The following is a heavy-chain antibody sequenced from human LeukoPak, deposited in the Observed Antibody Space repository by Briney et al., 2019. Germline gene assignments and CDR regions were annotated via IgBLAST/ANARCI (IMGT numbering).Heavy chain of an antibody. J-gene: IGHJ4*02. Sequence: GGSLRLSCAASGFTFSSYSMNWVRQAPGKGLEWVSSISSSSSYIYYADSVKGRFTISRDDAKNSLYLQMNSLRAEDTAAYYCARGSGGAAVIFDYWGQGTLVTVSS. CDR1: GFTFSSYS. D-gene: IGHD6-13*01. CDR2: ISSSSSYI. CDR3: ARGSGGAAVIFDY. V-gene: IGHV3-21*01.